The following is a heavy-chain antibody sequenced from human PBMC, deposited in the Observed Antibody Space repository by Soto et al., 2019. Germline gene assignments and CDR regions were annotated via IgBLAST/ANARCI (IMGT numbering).Heavy chain of an antibody. Sequence: DVQLVESGGGLVQPGGSLRLSCAASGFTFSDHYMDWVRQAPGKGLEWVGRTRDKANSYTTVYAASVKGRFTISRDDSKNSLYLQMNSLQAEDTAVYYCVRGGSRFQDPYYFYALDVWGQGTTVTVSS. D-gene: IGHD6-13*01. V-gene: IGHV3-72*01. CDR3: VRGGSRFQDPYYFYALDV. J-gene: IGHJ6*02. CDR2: TRDKANSYTT. CDR1: GFTFSDHY.